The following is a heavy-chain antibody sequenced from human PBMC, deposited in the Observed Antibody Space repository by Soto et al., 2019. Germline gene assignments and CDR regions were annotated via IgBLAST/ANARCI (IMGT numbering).Heavy chain of an antibody. CDR3: AKDRGEDYVPAFDI. V-gene: IGHV3-23*01. D-gene: IGHD4-17*01. CDR2: ISGSGGST. J-gene: IGHJ3*02. CDR1: GFTFSSYA. Sequence: GGSLRLSCAASGFTFSSYAMSWARQAPGKGLEWVSTISGSGGSTYYADSVKGRFTISRDNSKNTLYLQMNSLRAEDTAVYYCAKDRGEDYVPAFDIWGQGTMVTVSS.